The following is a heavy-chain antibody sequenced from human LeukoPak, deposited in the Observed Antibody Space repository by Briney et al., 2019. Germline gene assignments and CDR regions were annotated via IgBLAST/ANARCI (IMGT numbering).Heavy chain of an antibody. CDR1: GFTFSSYA. CDR3: AKVGDWSYVRYYYYMAV. CDR2: ISGRGGST. J-gene: IGHJ6*03. V-gene: IGHV3-23*01. D-gene: IGHD1-7*01. Sequence: GGSLRLSCAASGFTFSSYAMSWVRQAPGKGLEWVSAISGRGGSTYYADSVKGRFTISRDNSKNTLYLQMNSLRAEDTAVYYCAKVGDWSYVRYYYYMAVWNKGTTVTVS.